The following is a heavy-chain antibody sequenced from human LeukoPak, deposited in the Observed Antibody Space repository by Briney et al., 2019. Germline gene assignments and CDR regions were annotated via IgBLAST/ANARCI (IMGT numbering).Heavy chain of an antibody. CDR2: INPSGGST. V-gene: IGHV1-46*01. Sequence: ASVKVSCKASGYTFTSYYMHWVRQAPGQGLEWMGIINPSGGSTSYAQKFQGRVTMTRDTSTSTVYMELGSLRSEDTAVYYCAALAVAGPFDYWGQGTLVTVSS. J-gene: IGHJ4*02. D-gene: IGHD6-19*01. CDR3: AALAVAGPFDY. CDR1: GYTFTSYY.